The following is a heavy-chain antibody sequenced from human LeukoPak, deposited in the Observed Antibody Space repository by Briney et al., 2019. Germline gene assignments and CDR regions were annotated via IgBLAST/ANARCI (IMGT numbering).Heavy chain of an antibody. D-gene: IGHD3-22*01. CDR3: ASYKTYYDSSGNPFDY. CDR1: GYSISSAYS. Sequence: KASETLSLTCTVFGYSISSAYSWGRIRQPPGKGLEWIGSIYHNGNTYYNSSLKSRVTISVDTSENQFSLKLSSVTAADTAVYYCASYKTYYDSSGNPFDYWGQGTLVTVSS. J-gene: IGHJ4*02. V-gene: IGHV4-38-2*02. CDR2: IYHNGNT.